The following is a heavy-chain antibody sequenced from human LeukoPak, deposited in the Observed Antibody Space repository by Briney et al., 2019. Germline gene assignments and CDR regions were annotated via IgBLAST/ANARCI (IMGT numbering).Heavy chain of an antibody. CDR2: IYYSGST. Sequence: PSETLSLTCTVSGGSISSHYWSWIRQPPGKGLEWIGSIYYSGSTYYNPSLKSRVTISVDTSKNQFSLKLSSVTAADTAVYYCARAQWLVSRYYFDYWGQGTLVTVSS. V-gene: IGHV4-39*07. CDR3: ARAQWLVSRYYFDY. D-gene: IGHD6-19*01. CDR1: GGSISSHY. J-gene: IGHJ4*02.